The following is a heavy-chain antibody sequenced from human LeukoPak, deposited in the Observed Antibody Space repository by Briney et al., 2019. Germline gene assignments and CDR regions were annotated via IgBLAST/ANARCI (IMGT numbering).Heavy chain of an antibody. CDR2: MYYSGST. V-gene: IGHV4-59*01. CDR1: GGSFSDYY. D-gene: IGHD3-3*01. CDR3: ARGTVFGVATNWFDP. Sequence: PSETLSLTCAVYGGSFSDYYWSWLRQPPGKGLEWIRDMYYSGSTNYNPSLKSRVTISVDTSKKQISLKLNSVTAADTAVYYCARGTVFGVATNWFDPWGQGTLVTVSS. J-gene: IGHJ5*02.